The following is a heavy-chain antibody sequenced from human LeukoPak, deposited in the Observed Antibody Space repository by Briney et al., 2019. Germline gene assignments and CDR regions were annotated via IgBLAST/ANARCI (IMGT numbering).Heavy chain of an antibody. CDR2: ISYAGSNT. CDR3: ARDERGFLYYMDV. V-gene: IGHV3-30*04. J-gene: IGHJ6*03. D-gene: IGHD2-15*01. Sequence: GGSLRLSCEASGFTFSSYAMHWVRQTPGKGLEWVAAISYAGSNTHYADSVKGRFTISRDNSKNTMFLQMSSLRVEDTALYYCARDERGFLYYMDVWGKGTTVTVSS. CDR1: GFTFSSYA.